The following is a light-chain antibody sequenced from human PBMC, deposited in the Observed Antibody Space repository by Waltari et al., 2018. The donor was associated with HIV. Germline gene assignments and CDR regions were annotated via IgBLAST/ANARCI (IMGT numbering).Light chain of an antibody. Sequence: QSALTQPRSVSGSPGQSVTIPCTGPSSDVGCSTYVSWYRQNPGKVPKLMIYDVSNRPSGVPDRFSGSRSRNTASLTISGLQAEDEADYFCCSYAGNYSYVFGSGSRVTVL. CDR3: CSYAGNYSYV. CDR2: DVS. J-gene: IGLJ1*01. V-gene: IGLV2-11*01. CDR1: SSDVGCSTY.